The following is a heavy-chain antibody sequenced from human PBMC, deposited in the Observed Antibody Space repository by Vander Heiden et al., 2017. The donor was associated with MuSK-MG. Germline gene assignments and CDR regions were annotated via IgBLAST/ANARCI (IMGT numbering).Heavy chain of an antibody. V-gene: IGHV1-69*01. D-gene: IGHD6-25*01. Sequence: QVQLVQSGAEVKKPGSSVKVSCKASGGTFSSYAISWVRQAPGQGLEWMGGIIPIFGTANYAQKFQGRVTITADESTSTAYMELSSMRSEETAVYYCAMFSLAGATRYYGMDVWGQGTTVTVYS. J-gene: IGHJ6*02. CDR2: IIPIFGTA. CDR3: AMFSLAGATRYYGMDV. CDR1: GGTFSSYA.